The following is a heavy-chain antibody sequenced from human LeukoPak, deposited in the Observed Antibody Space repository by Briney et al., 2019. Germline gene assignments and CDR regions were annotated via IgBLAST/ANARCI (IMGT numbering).Heavy chain of an antibody. D-gene: IGHD6-19*01. Sequence: GGSLRLSCAASGFTFSSYSMNWVRQAPGKGLEWVSSISSSSSYIYYADSVKGRFTISRDNAKNSLYLQMNSLRAEDTAVYYCASSYSSGWYYFDYWGQGTLVTVSS. J-gene: IGHJ4*02. V-gene: IGHV3-21*01. CDR3: ASSYSSGWYYFDY. CDR1: GFTFSSYS. CDR2: ISSSSSYI.